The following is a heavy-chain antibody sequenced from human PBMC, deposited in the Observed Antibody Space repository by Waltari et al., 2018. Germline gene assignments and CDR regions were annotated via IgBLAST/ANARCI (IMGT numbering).Heavy chain of an antibody. CDR2: ISTDGSST. J-gene: IGHJ4*02. CDR3: ARGWQSIDY. Sequence: EVQLVESGGGLVQPGWSLSLSCAAAGLTLNSYCMHWVRQAPGKGLVWVSRISTDGSSTDYADSVKGRFTISRDNAKNTLYLQLNSLRAEDTAVYYCARGWQSIDYWGQGTLVTVSS. CDR1: GLTLNSYC. V-gene: IGHV3-74*01.